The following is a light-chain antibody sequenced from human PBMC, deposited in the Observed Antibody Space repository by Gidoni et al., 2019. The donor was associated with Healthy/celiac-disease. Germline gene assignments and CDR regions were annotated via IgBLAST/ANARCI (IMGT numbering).Light chain of an antibody. V-gene: IGLV1-44*01. CDR1: SSNIGSNT. CDR2: SNN. Sequence: QAVLTQPPSASGTTGQRVTISCSGSSSNIGSNTVNWYQQLPGTAPKLLIYSNNQRPSGLPDRFSGSKSGTSASLAISGLQSEDEADYYCAAWDDSLNDHVVFGGGTKLTVL. J-gene: IGLJ2*01. CDR3: AAWDDSLNDHVV.